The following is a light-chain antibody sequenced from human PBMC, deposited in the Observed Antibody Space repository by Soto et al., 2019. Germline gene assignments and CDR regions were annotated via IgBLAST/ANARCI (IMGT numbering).Light chain of an antibody. CDR1: QSISISY. CDR2: STS. CDR3: QQYGGSSWT. J-gene: IGKJ1*01. V-gene: IGKV3-20*01. Sequence: EIVLTQSPDTLSLSPGERATLSCRASQSISISYLAWYQQQPGQAPRLLIYSTSTRATGIPDRFSGSGSGTDFTLTISKLEPGDFAVYYCQQYGGSSWTFGQGTKVDSK.